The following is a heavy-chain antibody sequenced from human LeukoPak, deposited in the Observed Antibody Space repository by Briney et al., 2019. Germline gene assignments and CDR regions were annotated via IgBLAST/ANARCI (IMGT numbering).Heavy chain of an antibody. V-gene: IGHV3-33*01. CDR1: GFNFGSDA. Sequence: PGGSLRLSCTASGFNFGSDAMHWVRQAPGKGLEWVAFIWYDGSNDHYADSVKGRFTISRDNSKNTVCLQMNGLRVEDTAVYYCARDPSGSGWSLNNWGQGTLVTVSS. D-gene: IGHD6-19*01. CDR3: ARDPSGSGWSLNN. CDR2: IWYDGSND. J-gene: IGHJ4*02.